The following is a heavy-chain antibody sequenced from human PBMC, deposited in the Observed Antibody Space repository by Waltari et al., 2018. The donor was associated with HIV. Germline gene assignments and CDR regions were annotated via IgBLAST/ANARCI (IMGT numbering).Heavy chain of an antibody. J-gene: IGHJ4*02. Sequence: QVQLQESGPGLVKPSETLSLTCAVSGYSISSGYYWGWIRQPPGKGLEWIGSIYHSGSTYYNPSLKSRVTISVDTSKNQFSLKLSSVTAADTAVYYCARGARPRTYYYDSSDPGSLDYWGQGTLVTVSS. CDR2: IYHSGST. CDR1: GYSISSGYY. D-gene: IGHD3-22*01. V-gene: IGHV4-38-2*01. CDR3: ARGARPRTYYYDSSDPGSLDY.